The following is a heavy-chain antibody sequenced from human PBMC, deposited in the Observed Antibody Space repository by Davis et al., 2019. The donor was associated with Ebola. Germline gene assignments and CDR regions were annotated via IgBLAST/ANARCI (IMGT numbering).Heavy chain of an antibody. J-gene: IGHJ6*02. V-gene: IGHV4-59*01. D-gene: IGHD4-17*01. Sequence: MPGGSLRLSCTVSGGSISSYFWSWIRQPPGKGLEWIGNIHYLGNTNYNPSLKSLVTMSVDTSKNQFSLKLSSVTAADTAVYYCARGNYGDYIVLYYYNMDVWGQGTTVTVSS. CDR3: ARGNYGDYIVLYYYNMDV. CDR2: IHYLGNT. CDR1: GGSISSYF.